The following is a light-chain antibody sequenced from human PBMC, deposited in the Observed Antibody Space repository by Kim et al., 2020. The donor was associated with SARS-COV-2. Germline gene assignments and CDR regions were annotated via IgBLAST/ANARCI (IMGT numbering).Light chain of an antibody. CDR1: QNIGFR. J-gene: IGKJ3*01. V-gene: IGKV1-5*03. CDR3: QQYESFS. CDR2: KAS. Sequence: LSATVGDRLSITCRVSQNIGFRLAWYQRKPGRAPHLLIYKASLLQPGVPSRFTGSVSGTEFTLTITGLQPDDFATYYCQQYESFSFGPGTKVDIK.